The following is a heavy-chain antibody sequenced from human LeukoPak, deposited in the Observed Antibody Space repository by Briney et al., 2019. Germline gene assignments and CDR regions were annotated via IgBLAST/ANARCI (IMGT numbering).Heavy chain of an antibody. Sequence: PGGSLRLSCAASGFTFSYYEMIWVRQAPGKGLEWVSYITGGSTTKNYADSVKGRFTISRDNSKNTLYLQMNSLRAEDTAVYYCAKDKWELLPPFDYWGQGTLVTVSS. CDR3: AKDKWELLPPFDY. V-gene: IGHV3-23*01. J-gene: IGHJ4*02. CDR1: GFTFSYYE. CDR2: ITGGSTTK. D-gene: IGHD1-26*01.